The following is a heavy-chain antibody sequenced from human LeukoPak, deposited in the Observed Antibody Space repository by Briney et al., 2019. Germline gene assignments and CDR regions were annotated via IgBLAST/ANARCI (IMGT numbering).Heavy chain of an antibody. CDR2: ISSSSSYI. CDR1: GFTFSSYS. Sequence: PGGSLRLSCAASGFTFSSYSMNWVRQAPGKGLEWVSSISSSSSYIYYADSVKGRFTISRDNAKNSLYLQMNSLRAEDTAVYYCAGAYDFWSGYPYNFDYWGQGTLVTVSS. V-gene: IGHV3-21*01. D-gene: IGHD3-3*01. CDR3: AGAYDFWSGYPYNFDY. J-gene: IGHJ4*02.